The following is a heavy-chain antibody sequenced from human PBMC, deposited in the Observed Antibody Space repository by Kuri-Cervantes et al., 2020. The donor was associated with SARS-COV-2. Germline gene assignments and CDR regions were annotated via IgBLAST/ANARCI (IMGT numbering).Heavy chain of an antibody. D-gene: IGHD6-6*01. Sequence: GESLKISCAASGFTFSSYAMSWVRQAPGKGLEWVSVIYSCGSTYYADSVKGRFTISRDNSKNTLYLQMNSLRAEDTAVYYCARGPSSSSFAGAKSRNDYWGQGTLVTVSS. CDR3: ARGPSSSSFAGAKSRNDY. CDR2: IYSCGST. J-gene: IGHJ4*02. CDR1: GFTFSSYA. V-gene: IGHV3-66*03.